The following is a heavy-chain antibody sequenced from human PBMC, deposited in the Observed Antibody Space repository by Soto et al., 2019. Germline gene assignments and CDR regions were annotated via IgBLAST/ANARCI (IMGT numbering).Heavy chain of an antibody. V-gene: IGHV1-8*01. CDR1: GYTFTSYD. Sequence: QVQLVQSGAEVKKPGASVKVSCKASGYTFTSYDINWVRQATGQGLEWMGWMNPNSGNTGYAQKFQGRVTMTRNTSISTAYMELSSLRSEDTAVYYCARYCSSTSCFYYYYGMDVWGQGTTVTVSS. CDR3: ARYCSSTSCFYYYYGMDV. CDR2: MNPNSGNT. J-gene: IGHJ6*02. D-gene: IGHD2-2*01.